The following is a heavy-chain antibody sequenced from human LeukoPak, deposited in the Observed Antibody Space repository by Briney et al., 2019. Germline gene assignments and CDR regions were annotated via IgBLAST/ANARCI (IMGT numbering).Heavy chain of an antibody. D-gene: IGHD3-9*01. CDR2: IYTSWST. Sequence: PSETLSLTCTVSDGSISSYYWSWIRQPPGKGLEWIGYIYTSWSTNYNPSLKSRVTISVDTSKTQFSLKLSSVTAADTAVYYCARLYYDILTGYYPYYYYYMDVWGKGTTVTVSS. CDR3: ARLYYDILTGYYPYYYYYMDV. CDR1: DGSISSYY. J-gene: IGHJ6*03. V-gene: IGHV4-4*09.